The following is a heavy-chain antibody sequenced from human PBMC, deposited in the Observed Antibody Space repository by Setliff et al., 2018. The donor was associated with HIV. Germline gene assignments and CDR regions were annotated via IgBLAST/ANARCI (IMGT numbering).Heavy chain of an antibody. V-gene: IGHV3-49*04. CDR2: IRSKAYGGTT. D-gene: IGHD3-22*01. J-gene: IGHJ4*02. Sequence: PGGSLRLSCAASGFTFSSYAMSWVRQAPGKGLEWVGFIRSKAYGGTTEHAASVKGRFTISRDDSKSIAYLQMNSLKTEDTAVYYCTRTFFHSSGYYHNLQPFDYWGQGTLVTVSS. CDR1: GFTFSSYA. CDR3: TRTFFHSSGYYHNLQPFDY.